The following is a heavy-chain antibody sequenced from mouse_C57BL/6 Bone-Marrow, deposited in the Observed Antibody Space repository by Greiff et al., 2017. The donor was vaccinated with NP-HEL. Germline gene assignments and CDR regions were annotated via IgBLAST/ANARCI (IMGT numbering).Heavy chain of an antibody. CDR1: GFTFTDYY. CDR2: IRNKANGYTT. J-gene: IGHJ2*01. Sequence: EVHLVESGGGLVQPGGSLSLSCAASGFTFTDYYMSWVRQPPGKALEWLGFIRNKANGYTTEYSASVKGRFTISRDNSQSILYLQMNALRAEDSATYYCARYGYYGSEFDYWGQGTTLTVSS. D-gene: IGHD1-1*01. CDR3: ARYGYYGSEFDY. V-gene: IGHV7-3*01.